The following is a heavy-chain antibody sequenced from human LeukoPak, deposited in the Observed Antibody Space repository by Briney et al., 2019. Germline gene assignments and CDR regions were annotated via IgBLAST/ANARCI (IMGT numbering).Heavy chain of an antibody. J-gene: IGHJ6*03. D-gene: IGHD1-26*01. CDR3: ARDGSGSYYYYYYMDV. CDR1: GGTFSSYA. V-gene: IGHV1-69*05. CDR2: IIPIFGTA. Sequence: GASVKVSCKASGGTFSSYAISWVRQAPGQGLEWMGGIIPIFGTANYAQKFQGRVTITRDTSASTAYMELSSLRSEDMAVYYCARDGSGSYYYYYYMDVWGKGTTVTVSS.